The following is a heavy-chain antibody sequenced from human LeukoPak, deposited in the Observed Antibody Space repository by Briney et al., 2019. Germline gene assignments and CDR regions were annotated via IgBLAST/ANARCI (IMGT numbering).Heavy chain of an antibody. CDR1: GGSISSSSYY. CDR2: IYYSGST. J-gene: IGHJ3*02. D-gene: IGHD5-18*01. Sequence: SETLSLTCTVSGGSISSSSYYWGWIRQPPGKGLEWIGSIYYSGSTYYNPSLKSRVTISVDTSKNQFSLKLSSVTAADTAVYYCARDHYSSDAFDIWGQGTMVTVSS. CDR3: ARDHYSSDAFDI. V-gene: IGHV4-39*07.